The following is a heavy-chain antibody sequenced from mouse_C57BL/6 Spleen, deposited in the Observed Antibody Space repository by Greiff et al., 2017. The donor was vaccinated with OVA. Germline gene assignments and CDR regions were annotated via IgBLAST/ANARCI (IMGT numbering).Heavy chain of an antibody. CDR1: GYAFSSSW. CDR3: AREGYGKGY. V-gene: IGHV1-82*01. J-gene: IGHJ2*01. D-gene: IGHD2-10*02. Sequence: VQLQQSGPELVKPGASVKISCKASGYAFSSSWINWVKQRPGKGLEWIGRIYPGDGDTNYNGKFKGKATLTADKSSSTAYMQLSSLTSEDSAVYFCAREGYGKGYWGQGTTLTVSS. CDR2: IYPGDGDT.